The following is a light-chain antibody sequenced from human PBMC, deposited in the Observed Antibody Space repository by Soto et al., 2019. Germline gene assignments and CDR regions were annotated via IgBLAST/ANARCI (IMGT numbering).Light chain of an antibody. CDR1: SSDVGSYNL. CDR2: EGS. CDR3: CSYAVSSTFVV. Sequence: QSALTQPASVSGSPGQSITISCTGTSSDVGSYNLVSWYQQHPGKAPKLMIYEGSKRPSGVSNRFSGSKSGNTASLTISGHQAEYEAYYYCCSYAVSSTFVVFGGGTKLTVL. V-gene: IGLV2-23*03. J-gene: IGLJ2*01.